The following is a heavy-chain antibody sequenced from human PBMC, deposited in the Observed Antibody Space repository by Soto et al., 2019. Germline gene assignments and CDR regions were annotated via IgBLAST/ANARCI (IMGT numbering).Heavy chain of an antibody. D-gene: IGHD5-12*01. Sequence: ASVKVSCKASGGTFSSYAISWVRQAPGQGLEWMGGIIPIFGTANYAQKFQGRVTITADESTSTAYMELSSLRSEDTAVYYCARVRDIVATINHYYYYYGMDVWGQGTTVTVSS. CDR1: GGTFSSYA. CDR3: ARVRDIVATINHYYYYYGMDV. V-gene: IGHV1-69*13. J-gene: IGHJ6*02. CDR2: IIPIFGTA.